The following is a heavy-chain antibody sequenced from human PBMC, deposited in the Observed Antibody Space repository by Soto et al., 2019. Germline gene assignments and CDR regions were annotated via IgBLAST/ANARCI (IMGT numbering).Heavy chain of an antibody. J-gene: IGHJ4*02. CDR2: VFYGGT. CDR1: GRSMSSNY. CDR3: ASYRGALYFES. Sequence: XGTLSLTCSVSGRSMSSNYWSWIRQSPDKGLEWLGYVFYGGTDYNPSLGGRVSMSVETSKSQFSLKLTSVTVADTAVYYCASYRGALYFESWGPGILVTVSS. V-gene: IGHV4-59*01. D-gene: IGHD3-16*01.